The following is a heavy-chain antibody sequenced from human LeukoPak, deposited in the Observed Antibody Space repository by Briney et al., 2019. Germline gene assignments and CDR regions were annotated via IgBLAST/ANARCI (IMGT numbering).Heavy chain of an antibody. D-gene: IGHD5-18*01. CDR2: IYTVDSDT. J-gene: IGHJ6*02. CDR1: VSIFTSYR. CDR3: ARLDTVMARAVPYVMDC. Sequence: ASVSIFTSYRSGGGRPLPGKGLEWLGIIYTVDSDTRYSPSFQGQVTISADKSISSAYLQWSSLLASDTARYYCARLDTVMARAVPYVMDCWGQGTTVTVSS. V-gene: IGHV5-51*01.